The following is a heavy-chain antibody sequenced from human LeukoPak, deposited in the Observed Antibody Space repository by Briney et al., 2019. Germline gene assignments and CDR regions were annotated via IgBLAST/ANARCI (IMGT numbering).Heavy chain of an antibody. CDR3: ARDLAATDDY. CDR2: ISSTNTYI. D-gene: IGHD2-15*01. J-gene: IGHJ4*02. V-gene: IGHV3-21*01. Sequence: GGSLRLSCAASGFTFSSYTMNWVRQAPGKGLEWVSSISSTNTYIYYGDSVKGRFTTSRDNAKNSLYLQMNSLRAEDTAVYYCARDLAATDDYWGQGTLVTVSS. CDR1: GFTFSSYT.